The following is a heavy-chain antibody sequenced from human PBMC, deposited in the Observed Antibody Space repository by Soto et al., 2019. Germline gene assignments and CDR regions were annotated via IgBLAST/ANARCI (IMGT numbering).Heavy chain of an antibody. D-gene: IGHD3-10*01. V-gene: IGHV4-31*03. CDR1: GGSVNSGGYH. Sequence: QVQLQESGPGLVKPSQTLSLTCTVSGGSVNSGGYHWCWIRQHPGKGLEWIGYISYRGTTYYNPSLKRRDALSAVPSKNQFSLGLSAVTAAGAAVDCCARDLWPGALEGGYGLDVWGQGTTVTVSS. CDR3: ARDLWPGALEGGYGLDV. J-gene: IGHJ6*02. CDR2: ISYRGTT.